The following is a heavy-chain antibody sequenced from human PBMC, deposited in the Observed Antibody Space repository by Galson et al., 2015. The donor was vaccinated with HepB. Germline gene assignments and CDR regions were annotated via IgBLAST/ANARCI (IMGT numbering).Heavy chain of an antibody. CDR1: GFTFSNAW. J-gene: IGHJ4*02. V-gene: IGHV3-15*01. CDR3: TTDLAYYDSSGLDY. CDR2: IKSKTDGGTT. D-gene: IGHD3-22*01. Sequence: SLRLSCAASGFTFSNAWMSWVRQAPGKGLEWVGRIKSKTDGGTTDYAAPVKGGFTISRDDSKNTLYLQMNSLKTEDTAVYYCTTDLAYYDSSGLDYWGQGTLVTVSS.